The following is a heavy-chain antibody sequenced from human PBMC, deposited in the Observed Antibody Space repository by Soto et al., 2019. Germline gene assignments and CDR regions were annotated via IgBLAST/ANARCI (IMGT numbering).Heavy chain of an antibody. Sequence: QVQLVESGGGVVQPGRSLRLSCAASGFTFSSYGMHWVRQAPGKGLEWVAVIWYDGSNKYYADSVKGRFTISRDNSKNTLYLQMNSLRAEGTAVYYCAREERGAFDIWGQGTMVTVSS. J-gene: IGHJ3*02. CDR2: IWYDGSNK. CDR3: AREERGAFDI. V-gene: IGHV3-33*01. CDR1: GFTFSSYG.